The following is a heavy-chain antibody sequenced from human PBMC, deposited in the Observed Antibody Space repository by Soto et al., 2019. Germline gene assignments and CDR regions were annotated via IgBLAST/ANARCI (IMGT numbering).Heavy chain of an antibody. CDR1: GFTFSDHY. CDR3: ARALVCGGVIVYFDY. J-gene: IGHJ4*02. CDR2: TRNKANSYTT. D-gene: IGHD3-16*02. Sequence: EVQLVESGGGLVQPGGSLRLSCAASGFTFSDHYMDWVRQAPGKGLEWVGRTRNKANSYTTEYAASVKGRFTISRDDSKNSLYLQMNSVKTEDTAVYYCARALVCGGVIVYFDYWGQGTLVTVSS. V-gene: IGHV3-72*01.